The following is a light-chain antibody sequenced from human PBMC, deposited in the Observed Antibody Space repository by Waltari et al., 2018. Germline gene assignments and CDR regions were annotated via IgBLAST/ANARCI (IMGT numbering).Light chain of an antibody. CDR2: ENN. V-gene: IGLV1-51*02. Sequence: QSVLTQPPSVSAAPGQKVTIPCPGSSSHIGNDYVSWYQQLPGTAPKLFIYENNKRPSGIPDRFSGSKSGTSATLGITGLQTGDEADYYCGTWDTSLSALIFGGGTKLTVL. CDR3: GTWDTSLSALI. J-gene: IGLJ2*01. CDR1: SSHIGNDY.